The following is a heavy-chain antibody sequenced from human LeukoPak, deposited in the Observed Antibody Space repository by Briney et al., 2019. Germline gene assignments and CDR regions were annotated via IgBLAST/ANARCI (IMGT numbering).Heavy chain of an antibody. V-gene: IGHV3-30*02. CDR1: GFNFSTYG. CDR2: IRYDGSNK. CDR3: AKDLEMATINFDY. J-gene: IGHJ4*02. Sequence: PGGSLRLSCAASGFNFSTYGIHWVRQAPGKGLEWVAFIRYDGSNKYYADSVKGRFTISRDNSKNTLYLQMNSLRAEDTAVYYCAKDLEMATINFDYWGQGTLVTVSS. D-gene: IGHD5-24*01.